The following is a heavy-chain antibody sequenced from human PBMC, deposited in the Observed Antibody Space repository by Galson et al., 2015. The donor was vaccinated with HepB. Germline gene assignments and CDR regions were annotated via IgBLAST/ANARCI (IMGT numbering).Heavy chain of an antibody. CDR1: GFTFSSYA. D-gene: IGHD3-16*02. V-gene: IGHV3-23*01. CDR2: ISGSGCST. Sequence: SLRLSCAASGFTFSSYAMSWVRQAPGKGLEWVSAISGSGCSTYYADSVKGRFTISRDNSKNTLYLQMNSLRAEDTAVYYCAKGDYDYVWGSYRQTLFDYWGQGTLVTVSS. CDR3: AKGDYDYVWGSYRQTLFDY. J-gene: IGHJ4*02.